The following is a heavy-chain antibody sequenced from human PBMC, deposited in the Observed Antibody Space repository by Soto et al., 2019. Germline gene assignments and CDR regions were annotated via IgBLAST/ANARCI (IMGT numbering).Heavy chain of an antibody. D-gene: IGHD6-13*01. CDR2: IIPIFETA. CDR3: ATSTSSSWQNDY. J-gene: IGHJ4*02. CDR1: GGTFNTFA. V-gene: IGHV1-69*01. Sequence: QVQLEQSGAEVKKPGSSVKVSCKASGGTFNTFAISWVRQAPGQGLEWIGGIIPIFETANYAQRLQDRLTITADESTRTAYMELSRLTXXDTAIYFCATSTSSSWQNDYWGLGTLVVVSS.